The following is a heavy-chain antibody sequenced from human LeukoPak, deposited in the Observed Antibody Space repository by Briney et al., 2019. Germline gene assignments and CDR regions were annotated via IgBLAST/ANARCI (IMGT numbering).Heavy chain of an antibody. J-gene: IGHJ4*02. D-gene: IGHD2/OR15-2a*01. CDR3: TTFYHEYSPY. Sequence: GGSLRLSCAASGFSFMNAWMIWVRQAPGKGLEWVGRIKSNADGGTPDYAAPARGRFTISRDDSKNTLYPQMNSLKTEDTAVYCCTTFYHEYSPYWGRGTLVTVSS. V-gene: IGHV3-15*01. CDR1: GFSFMNAW. CDR2: IKSNADGGTP.